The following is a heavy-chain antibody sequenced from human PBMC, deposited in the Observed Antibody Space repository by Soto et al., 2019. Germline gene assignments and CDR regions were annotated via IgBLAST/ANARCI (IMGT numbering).Heavy chain of an antibody. CDR2: ISYDGSNK. J-gene: IGHJ4*02. D-gene: IGHD2-2*01. CDR3: AKDAPRSPAFDY. V-gene: IGHV3-30*18. Sequence: GGSLRLSCAASGFTFSSYGMHWVRQAPGKGLEWVAVISYDGSNKYYADSVKGRFTISRDNSKNTLYLQMNSLRAEDTAVYYRAKDAPRSPAFDYWGQGTLVTVSS. CDR1: GFTFSSYG.